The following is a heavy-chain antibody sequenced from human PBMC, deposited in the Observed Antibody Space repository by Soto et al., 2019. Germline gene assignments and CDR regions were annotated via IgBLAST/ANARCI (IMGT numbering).Heavy chain of an antibody. J-gene: IGHJ2*01. D-gene: IGHD4-17*01. CDR2: ITPIVGPT. Sequence: QVQLVQSGAEVKKPEYSVKVSCKASGGSFSNYAINWVRQAPGQGLEWMGGITPIVGPTVYVQKFQARVTITADESTTTAYLELSSLSSEDTAVYYCEIAPDLYGAIYWYFELWGRGTLVTVSS. CDR3: EIAPDLYGAIYWYFEL. CDR1: GGSFSNYA. V-gene: IGHV1-69*12.